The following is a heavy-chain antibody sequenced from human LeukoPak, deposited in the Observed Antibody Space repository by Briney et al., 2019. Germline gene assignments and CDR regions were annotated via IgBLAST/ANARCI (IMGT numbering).Heavy chain of an antibody. CDR3: ATSFVVPAAIDGMDV. J-gene: IGHJ6*04. D-gene: IGHD2-2*01. Sequence: LSLTCAVYGGSFSGYYWSWIRQAPGKGLEWVSYISSSSYTNYADSVKGRFTISRDNAKNSLYLQMNSLRAEDTAVYYCATSFVVPAAIDGMDVWGKGTTVTVSS. CDR1: GGSFSGYY. CDR2: ISSSSYT. V-gene: IGHV3-11*06.